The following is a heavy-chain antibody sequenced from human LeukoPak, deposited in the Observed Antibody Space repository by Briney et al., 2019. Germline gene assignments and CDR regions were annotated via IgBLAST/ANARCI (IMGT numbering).Heavy chain of an antibody. CDR3: ARDRTGPNGKWFDP. CDR2: ISSSSSYI. CDR1: GFIFSDHW. D-gene: IGHD1-1*01. V-gene: IGHV3-21*01. J-gene: IGHJ5*02. Sequence: KPGGSLRLSCAASGFIFSDHWMHWVRQAPGKGLEWVSSISSSSSYIYYADSVKGRFTISRDNAKNSLYLQMNSLRAEDTAVYYCARDRTGPNGKWFDPWGQGTLVTVSS.